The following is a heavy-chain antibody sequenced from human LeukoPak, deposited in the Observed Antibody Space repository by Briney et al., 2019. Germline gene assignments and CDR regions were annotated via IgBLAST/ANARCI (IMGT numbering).Heavy chain of an antibody. V-gene: IGHV1-18*01. Sequence: ASVKVSCKASGYTFTNYGINWVRQAPGQGLEWMGWMSAYSGNTNYAQKLQGRVTMTTDTSTSTAYMELRSLRSDDTAMYYCARGGKYCTGGNCYHDSWGQGTLLTVSS. J-gene: IGHJ5*01. CDR1: GYTFTNYG. CDR3: ARGGKYCTGGNCYHDS. CDR2: MSAYSGNT. D-gene: IGHD2-15*01.